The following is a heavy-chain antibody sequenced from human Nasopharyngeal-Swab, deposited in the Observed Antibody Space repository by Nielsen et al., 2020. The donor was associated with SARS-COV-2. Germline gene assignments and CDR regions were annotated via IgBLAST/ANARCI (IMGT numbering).Heavy chain of an antibody. J-gene: IGHJ4*02. Sequence: WVRQAPGQGLEWMGRISAYNGNTNYPQKLQGRVTMTTDTSTGTAYMELRSLRSADTAVYYCARAGDRFGELLFFDYWGQGNLVTVSS. D-gene: IGHD3-10*01. CDR3: ARAGDRFGELLFFDY. V-gene: IGHV1-18*01. CDR2: ISAYNGNT.